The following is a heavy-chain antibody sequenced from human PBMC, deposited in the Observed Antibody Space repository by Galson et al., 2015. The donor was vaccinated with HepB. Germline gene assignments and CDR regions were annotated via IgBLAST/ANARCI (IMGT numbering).Heavy chain of an antibody. CDR1: GFTFSSYD. Sequence: SLRLSCAASGFTFSSYDMHWVRQATGKGLEWVSAIGTAGDTYYPGSVKGRFTISRENAKNSLYLQMNSLRAGDTAVYYCARRGRDPPFDYYYMDVWGKGTTVTVSS. V-gene: IGHV3-13*01. J-gene: IGHJ6*03. CDR3: ARRGRDPPFDYYYMDV. CDR2: IGTAGDT.